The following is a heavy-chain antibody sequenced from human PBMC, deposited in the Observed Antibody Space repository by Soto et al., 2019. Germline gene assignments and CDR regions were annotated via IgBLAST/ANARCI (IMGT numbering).Heavy chain of an antibody. D-gene: IGHD2-15*01. V-gene: IGHV4-39*01. Sequence: SETLSLTCPVSGGSISSSSYYWGWIRQPPGKGLEWIGSIYYSGSTYYNPSLKSRVTISVDTSKNQFSLKLSSVTAADTAVYYCARHGIVVVVAGPDFDYWGQGTLVTVSS. J-gene: IGHJ4*02. CDR2: IYYSGST. CDR1: GGSISSSSYY. CDR3: ARHGIVVVVAGPDFDY.